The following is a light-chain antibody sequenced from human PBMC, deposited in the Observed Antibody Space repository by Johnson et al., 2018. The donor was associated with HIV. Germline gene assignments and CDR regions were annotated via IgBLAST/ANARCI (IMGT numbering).Light chain of an antibody. CDR1: SSNIGNNY. V-gene: IGLV1-51*01. J-gene: IGLJ1*01. CDR3: VTWDSLSAHYV. Sequence: QSVLTQPPSVSAAPGQKVTISCSGSSSNIGNNYVSWYQQLPGTAPKLLIYDNNKRPSGIPDRFSDSKSGTSATLDITGLQTGAEADYYCVTWDSLSAHYVFGPGTKLTGL. CDR2: DNN.